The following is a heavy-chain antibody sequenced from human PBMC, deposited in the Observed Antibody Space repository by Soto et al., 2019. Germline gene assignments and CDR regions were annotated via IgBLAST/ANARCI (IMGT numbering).Heavy chain of an antibody. CDR2: IIPIFGTA. D-gene: IGHD2-15*01. CDR1: GGTFSSYA. CDR3: ARADMQAEYFQH. J-gene: IGHJ1*01. Sequence: QVQLVQSGADVKKPVSSVKVSCKASGGTFSSYAISWVRLAPGQGLEWMGGIIPIFGTAHYAQKFQGRVTITADESTSTAYMELSSLRTEDTAVYYCARADMQAEYFQHCGQGTLVTVSS. V-gene: IGHV1-69*01.